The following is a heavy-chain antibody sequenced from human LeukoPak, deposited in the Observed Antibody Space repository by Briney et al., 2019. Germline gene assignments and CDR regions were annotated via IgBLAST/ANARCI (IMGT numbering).Heavy chain of an antibody. J-gene: IGHJ6*02. CDR2: IYHSGST. CDR1: GGSISSGSYS. D-gene: IGHD3-9*01. Sequence: SQTLSLTCAVPGGSISSGSYSWSCKRQPPGKGMEWFGYIYHSGSTYFNPSLKSRVTISVDRSKHQFFLKLSSVPAADTAVYYCGRSPLSAYYNYYYYYVMDVWGQGTTVTVSS. V-gene: IGHV4-30-2*01. CDR3: GRSPLSAYYNYYYYYVMDV.